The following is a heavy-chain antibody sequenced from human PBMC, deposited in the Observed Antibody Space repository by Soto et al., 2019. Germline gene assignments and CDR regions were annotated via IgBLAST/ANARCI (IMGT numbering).Heavy chain of an antibody. CDR3: ARSYDILDWFDP. V-gene: IGHV1-69*13. D-gene: IGHD3-9*01. CDR2: IIPIFGTA. Sequence: VKVSCKASGGTFSSYAISWGRQAPGQGLEWMGGIIPIFGTANYAQKFQGRVTMTRNTSISTAYMELSSLRSEDTAVYYCARSYDILDWFDPWGQGTLVTVSS. CDR1: GGTFSSYA. J-gene: IGHJ5*02.